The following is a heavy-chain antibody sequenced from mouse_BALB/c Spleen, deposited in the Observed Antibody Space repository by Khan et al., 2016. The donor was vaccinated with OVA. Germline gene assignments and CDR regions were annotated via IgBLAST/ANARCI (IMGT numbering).Heavy chain of an antibody. CDR1: GYSLTRYG. Sequence: QVQLKESGPGLVAPSQSLSITCTVYGYSLTRYGVHWVRQPPGKGLGWLGVKWAGGSTNYNSALMSRLSISKDNSKSQVFLKMNSLQTDDTAMYYCARLEDIWGQGTTLTVSS. V-gene: IGHV2-9*02. D-gene: IGHD1-3*01. CDR2: KWAGGST. J-gene: IGHJ2*01. CDR3: ARLEDI.